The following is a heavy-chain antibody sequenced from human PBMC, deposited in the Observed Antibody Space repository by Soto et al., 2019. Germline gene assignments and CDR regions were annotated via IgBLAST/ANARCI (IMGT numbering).Heavy chain of an antibody. V-gene: IGHV3-33*01. CDR2: IWYDGSNK. CDR3: ARDLISTPGTPNY. J-gene: IGHJ4*02. CDR1: RFTFNNYV. D-gene: IGHD6-13*01. Sequence: GGSLRLSCAASRFTFNNYVMHWVRQAPGKGLECVAVIWYDGSNKYYADSVKGRFTISRDNSKNTLYLQMNSLRAEDTAMFYCARDLISTPGTPNYWGQGILVTVSS.